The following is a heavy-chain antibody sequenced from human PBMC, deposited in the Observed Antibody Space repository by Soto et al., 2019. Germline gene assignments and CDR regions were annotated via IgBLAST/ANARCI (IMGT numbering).Heavy chain of an antibody. V-gene: IGHV1-18*01. J-gene: IGHJ4*02. CDR2: ISAYNGNT. CDR1: GYTFTSYG. D-gene: IGHD3-22*01. CDR3: AWVDGSGYYPVPLAF. Sequence: GASVKVSCKASGYTFTSYGISWVRQAPGQGLEWMGWISAYNGNTNYAQKLQGRVTMTTDTSTSTAYMELRSLRSDATAVYYCAWVDGSGYYPVPLAFWGQGTLVNVSS.